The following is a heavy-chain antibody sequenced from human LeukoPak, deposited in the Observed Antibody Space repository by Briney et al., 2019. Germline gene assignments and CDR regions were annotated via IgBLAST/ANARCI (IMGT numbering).Heavy chain of an antibody. V-gene: IGHV1-2*02. D-gene: IGHD4-11*01. J-gene: IGHJ4*02. CDR3: ARDPSSVTLYFFDY. CDR2: IDANNGDT. Sequence: ASVRVSCKASGYTFSGNYIHWLRQAPGQGLEWMGWIDANNGDTKSAQKFQGRVTMSRDTSISTAYMDLSSLSPDDAAVYYCARDPSSVTLYFFDYWGQGTLVIVSS. CDR1: GYTFSGNY.